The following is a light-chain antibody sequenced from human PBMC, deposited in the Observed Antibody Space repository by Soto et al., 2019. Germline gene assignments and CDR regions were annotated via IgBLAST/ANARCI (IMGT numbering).Light chain of an antibody. J-gene: IGLJ1*01. CDR1: SSDVGSYNR. CDR2: EVS. V-gene: IGLV2-18*02. CDR3: NSYTSTNTYV. Sequence: QSALTQPASLSGSPGQSVTISCTGTSSDVGSYNRVSWYQQPPGTAPKLMIYEVSNRPSGVPDRFSGSKSGNTASLTISGLQAEDEADYYCNSYTSTNTYVFGTGTKLTV.